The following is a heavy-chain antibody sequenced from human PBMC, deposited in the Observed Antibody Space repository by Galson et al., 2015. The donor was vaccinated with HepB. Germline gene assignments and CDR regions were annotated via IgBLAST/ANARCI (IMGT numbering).Heavy chain of an antibody. CDR2: ISYDGINK. V-gene: IGHV3-30*18. CDR1: GFTFSSYG. J-gene: IGHJ4*02. D-gene: IGHD5-24*01. Sequence: SLRLSCAASGFTFSSYGMHWVRQAPGKGLEWVAVISYDGINKYYADSVKGRCIISRDNSKNTLYLQMNSPRAEDTAVYYCAKDARWLQWYYFDYWGQGTLVTVSS. CDR3: AKDARWLQWYYFDY.